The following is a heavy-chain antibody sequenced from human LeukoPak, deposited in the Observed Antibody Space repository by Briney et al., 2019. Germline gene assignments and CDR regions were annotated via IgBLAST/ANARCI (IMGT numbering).Heavy chain of an antibody. CDR1: GGSFSGYY. CDR3: ATKGGRNWSDP. D-gene: IGHD2-15*01. Sequence: SETLSLTCAVYGGSFSGYYWSWIRQPPGKGLEWIGEINHSGSTNYNPSLKSRVTISVDTSKNQFSLKLSSVTAADTAVYYCATKGGRNWSDPWGQGTLVTVSS. J-gene: IGHJ5*02. CDR2: INHSGST. V-gene: IGHV4-34*01.